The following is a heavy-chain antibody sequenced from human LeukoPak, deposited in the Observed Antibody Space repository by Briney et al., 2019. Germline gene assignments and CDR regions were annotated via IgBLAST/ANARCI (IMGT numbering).Heavy chain of an antibody. D-gene: IGHD1-1*01. J-gene: IGHJ4*02. CDR2: TSSDGNIK. CDR1: GXTFSSYA. V-gene: IGHV3-30-3*01. Sequence: PGGSLRLSCAASGXTFSSYAMHWVRQAPGKGLEWVAVTSSDGNIKYYADSVKGRFTISRDNSKNTLYLQMNSLRGEDTGVYYCARDPVPATARHFDYWGQGTLVTVSS. CDR3: ARDPVPATARHFDY.